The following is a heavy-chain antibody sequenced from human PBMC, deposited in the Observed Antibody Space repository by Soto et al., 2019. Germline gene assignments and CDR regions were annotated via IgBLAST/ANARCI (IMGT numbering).Heavy chain of an antibody. CDR1: GFTFSSYG. D-gene: IGHD6-13*01. CDR2: IWYDGSNK. J-gene: IGHJ4*02. CDR3: ARDQRGIAAAIDY. V-gene: IGHV3-33*01. Sequence: GSLRLSCAASGFTFSSYGMHWVRQAPGKGLEWVAVIWYDGSNKYYADSVKGRFTISRDNSKNTLYLQMNSLRAEDTAVYYCARDQRGIAAAIDYWGQGTLVTVSS.